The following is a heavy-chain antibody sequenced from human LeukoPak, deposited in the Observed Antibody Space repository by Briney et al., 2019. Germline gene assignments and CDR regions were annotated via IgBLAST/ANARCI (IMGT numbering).Heavy chain of an antibody. CDR1: GYTFTSYY. Sequence: ASVKVSCKASGYTFTSYYMHWVRQAPGQGLEWMGLINPTGGSTGYAQKFQGRVTMTRDMSTSTVYMELSSLRSEDTAVYYCAREIGPRQLHLWGSAFDYWGQGTLVTVSS. J-gene: IGHJ4*02. CDR2: INPTGGST. V-gene: IGHV1-46*01. D-gene: IGHD5-18*01. CDR3: AREIGPRQLHLWGSAFDY.